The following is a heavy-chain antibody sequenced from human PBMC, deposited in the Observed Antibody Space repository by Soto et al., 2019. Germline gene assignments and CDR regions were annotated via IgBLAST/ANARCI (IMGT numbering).Heavy chain of an antibody. CDR1: GFTFSNSA. J-gene: IGHJ4*02. CDR2: VSPDGSQN. CDR3: ARDRV. V-gene: IGHV3-30*03. Sequence: PGWSLRLSCAASGFTFSNSAMNWVRQAPGKGLEWVAFVSPDGSQNLHADSVTGRFAISRDNSKNTLSLQMNNLRPEDTAIYYCARDRVWGQGTRVTVSS.